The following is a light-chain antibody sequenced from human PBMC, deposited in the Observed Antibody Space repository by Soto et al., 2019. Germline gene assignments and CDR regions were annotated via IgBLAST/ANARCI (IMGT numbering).Light chain of an antibody. CDR1: SSDIGGYNY. V-gene: IGLV2-14*03. Sequence: QSALTQPASVSGSPGQSITIPCTGTSSDIGGYNYVSWYQQHPGKAPELMIFDVSYRPSGISDRFSGSKSGNTASLTISGLQPEDEADYYCSSYGASSTLFGGGTQLTVL. J-gene: IGLJ2*01. CDR3: SSYGASSTL. CDR2: DVS.